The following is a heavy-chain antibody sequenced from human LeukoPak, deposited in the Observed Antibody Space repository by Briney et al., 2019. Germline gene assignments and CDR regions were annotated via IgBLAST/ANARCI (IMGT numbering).Heavy chain of an antibody. Sequence: GGSLRLSCAASGFIFSTYGMYWVRQAPGKGLEWVAFIRHDGSIKNYADSVKGRFTISRDNSKNTLYLQMNSLRAEDTAVYYCAKVRYTQDWIDAFDIWGQGTMVTVSS. CDR3: AKVRYTQDWIDAFDI. J-gene: IGHJ3*02. V-gene: IGHV3-30*02. CDR1: GFIFSTYG. D-gene: IGHD1-1*01. CDR2: IRHDGSIK.